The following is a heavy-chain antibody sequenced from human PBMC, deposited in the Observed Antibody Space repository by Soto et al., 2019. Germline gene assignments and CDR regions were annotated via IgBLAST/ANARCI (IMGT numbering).Heavy chain of an antibody. D-gene: IGHD3-16*01. CDR3: AKRGALGYYFDY. CDR1: GFTFNNFA. Sequence: GGSLRLSCAATGFTFNNFAMNWFRQAPGKGLEWVSAISGSGGSTYYADSVKGRFTISRDNSKNTLYLQMNSLRAEDTAVYYCAKRGALGYYFDYWGQGTLVTVSS. V-gene: IGHV3-23*01. CDR2: ISGSGGST. J-gene: IGHJ4*02.